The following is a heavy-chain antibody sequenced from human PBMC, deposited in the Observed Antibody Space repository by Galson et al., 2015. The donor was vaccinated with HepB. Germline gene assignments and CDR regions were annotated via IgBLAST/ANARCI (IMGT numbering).Heavy chain of an antibody. D-gene: IGHD6-13*01. CDR1: GGSISSYY. Sequence: ETLSLTCTVSGGSISSYYWSWIRQPPGKGLEWIGYIYYSGSTNYNPSLKSRVTISVDTSKNQFSLKLSSVTAADTAVYYCARHPPIYSSSWRGAFDIWGQGTMVTVSS. CDR2: IYYSGST. J-gene: IGHJ3*02. V-gene: IGHV4-59*08. CDR3: ARHPPIYSSSWRGAFDI.